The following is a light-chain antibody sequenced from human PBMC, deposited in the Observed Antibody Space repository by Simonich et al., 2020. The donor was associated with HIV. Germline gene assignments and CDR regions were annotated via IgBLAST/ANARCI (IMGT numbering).Light chain of an antibody. V-gene: IGKV3D-15*01. CDR1: QSVSSN. CDR2: GAP. Sequence: EIVMTQSPATLSVSPGESATLSCRASQSVSSNLAWYQQKPGQAPRLLIYGAPTRATGIPARFSGSGSGTEFTLTISSLQSEDFAVYYCQQYNKWPPWTFGQGTKVEIK. CDR3: QQYNKWPPWT. J-gene: IGKJ1*01.